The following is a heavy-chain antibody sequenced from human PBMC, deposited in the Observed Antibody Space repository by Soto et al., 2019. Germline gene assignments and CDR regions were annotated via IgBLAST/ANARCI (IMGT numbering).Heavy chain of an antibody. V-gene: IGHV1-8*01. J-gene: IGHJ6*02. CDR3: ARWPDGYYYYGMDV. CDR1: GYTFTSYD. Sequence: QVQLVQSGAEVKKPGASVKVSCKASGYTFTSYDINWVRQATGQGLEWMGWMNPNSGNTGYAQKFQGRDTMTRTNSISTAYMELSSLRSEDTAVYYCARWPDGYYYYGMDVWGQGTTVTVSS. CDR2: MNPNSGNT.